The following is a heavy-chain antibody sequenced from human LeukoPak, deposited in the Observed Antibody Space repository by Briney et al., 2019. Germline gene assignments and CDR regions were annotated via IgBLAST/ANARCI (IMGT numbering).Heavy chain of an antibody. CDR2: ISYDGTSK. J-gene: IGHJ6*03. CDR1: GFTFSSYG. D-gene: IGHD5-24*01. V-gene: IGHV3-30*18. CDR3: AKDQDAYYYYMDV. Sequence: GGSLRLSCAASGFTFSSYGMHWVRQAPGKGLEWVAVISYDGTSKYYADSVKGRFTISRDNSKNTLYLQMNSLRAEDTAVYYCAKDQDAYYYYMDVWGKGTTVTVSS.